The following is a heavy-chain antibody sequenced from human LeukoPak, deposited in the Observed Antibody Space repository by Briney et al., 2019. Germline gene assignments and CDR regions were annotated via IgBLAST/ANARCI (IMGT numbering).Heavy chain of an antibody. CDR2: ISYDGSNK. D-gene: IGHD3-22*01. CDR1: GFTFSSYG. J-gene: IGHJ4*02. CDR3: AKALKGVVITIANLFDY. Sequence: PGGSLRLSCAASGFTFSSYGMHWVRQAPGKGLEWVAVISYDGSNKYYADSVKGRFTISRDNSKNTLYLQMNSLRAEDTAVYYCAKALKGVVITIANLFDYWGQGTLVTVSS. V-gene: IGHV3-30*18.